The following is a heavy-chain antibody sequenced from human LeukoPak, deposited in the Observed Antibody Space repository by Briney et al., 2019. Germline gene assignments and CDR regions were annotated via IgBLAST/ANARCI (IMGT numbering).Heavy chain of an antibody. CDR3: ARRGTQRNFDY. V-gene: IGHV5-51*01. Sequence: GESLKISCEASGYSFTNYWIGWVRQMLGKGLEWMTMINPGDSDTRYNPPFQGQVTISADKSTSTAYLQWSSLRASDTAMYYCARRGTQRNFDYWGQGTLVTVSS. CDR2: INPGDSDT. D-gene: IGHD3-16*01. J-gene: IGHJ4*02. CDR1: GYSFTNYW.